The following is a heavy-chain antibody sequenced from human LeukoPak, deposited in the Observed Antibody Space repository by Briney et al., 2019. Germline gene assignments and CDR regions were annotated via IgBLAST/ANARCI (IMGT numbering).Heavy chain of an antibody. J-gene: IGHJ4*02. Sequence: GGSLRLSCAVSGFTFSNFEMNWVRQAPGKEREWVSHIDTSATSMHYADSVKGRITISRDNAKNSLFLQMNSLRAEDTAVYYCVTDRPGVMDFDFWGQGTLVTVSS. D-gene: IGHD2-2*03. CDR2: IDTSATSM. CDR1: GFTFSNFE. V-gene: IGHV3-48*03. CDR3: VTDRPGVMDFDF.